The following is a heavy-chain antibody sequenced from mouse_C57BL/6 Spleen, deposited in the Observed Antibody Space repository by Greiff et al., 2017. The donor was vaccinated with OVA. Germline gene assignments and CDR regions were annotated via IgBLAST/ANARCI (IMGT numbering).Heavy chain of an antibody. D-gene: IGHD3-1*01. CDR2: INPGSGGT. J-gene: IGHJ1*03. CDR1: GYAFTNYL. CDR3: ARSGGGYLYFDV. Sequence: QVQLKESGAELVRPGTSVKVSCKASGYAFTNYLIEWVKQRPGQGLEWIGVINPGSGGTKYNEKFKGKATLTADKSSSTAYMQLSSLTSEDSAVYFCARSGGGYLYFDVWGTGTTVTVSS. V-gene: IGHV1-54*01.